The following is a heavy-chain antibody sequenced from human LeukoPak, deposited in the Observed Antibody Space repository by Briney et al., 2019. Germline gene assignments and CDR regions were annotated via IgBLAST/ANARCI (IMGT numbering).Heavy chain of an antibody. Sequence: ASVKVSCKVSGYTLTELSMHWVRQAPGKGLEWMGGFDPEDGETIYAQKFQGRVTMTEDTSTDTAYMELSSLRSEDTAVYYCARDSGGSYSLWYFDYWGQGTLVTVSS. V-gene: IGHV1-24*01. CDR2: FDPEDGET. CDR3: ARDSGGSYSLWYFDY. CDR1: GYTLTELS. D-gene: IGHD1-26*01. J-gene: IGHJ4*02.